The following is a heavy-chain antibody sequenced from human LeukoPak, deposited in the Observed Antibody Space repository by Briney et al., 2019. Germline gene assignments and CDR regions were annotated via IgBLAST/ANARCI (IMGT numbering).Heavy chain of an antibody. CDR3: AREGNTWLDP. CDR1: GYTFTSYA. Sequence: GASVKVSCKASGYTFTSYAMHWVRQAPGHGLEWMGWIKTYNGNTNYAQKFQGRVTLTTDTSTRTAYMELRSLTSDDTAVYYCAREGNTWLDPWGQGALVTVSS. J-gene: IGHJ5*02. CDR2: IKTYNGNT. V-gene: IGHV1-18*01.